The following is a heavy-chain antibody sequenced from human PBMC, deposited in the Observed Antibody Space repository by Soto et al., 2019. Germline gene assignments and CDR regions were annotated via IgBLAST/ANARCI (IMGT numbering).Heavy chain of an antibody. CDR3: ARKPDVATAKVGGGYVFDV. Sequence: QVQLQESGPGLVKPSGTLSLTCAASSGSIFTTNWWSWVRQSPGRGLQWIGDIYHSGSPKYNPSLQGRVSISIDQPKDRFFLNLTSVTAAATAVYYCARKPDVATAKVGGGYVFDVWGQGTMVTVSS. J-gene: IGHJ3*01. CDR2: IYHSGSP. V-gene: IGHV4-4*02. D-gene: IGHD3-16*01. CDR1: SGSIFTTNW.